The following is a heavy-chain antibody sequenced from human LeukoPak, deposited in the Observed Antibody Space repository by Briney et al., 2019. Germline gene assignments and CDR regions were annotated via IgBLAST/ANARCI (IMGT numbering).Heavy chain of an antibody. CDR2: ITSSGNT. Sequence: SETLSLTCTVSGYSISSGYYWGWIRQPPGKRLEWVGSITSSGNTYYNPTLKSRVTISVDTSKNLFSLNLTSVTAADAAVYYCARDLGYSGFDWAPWGQGTLVTVSS. D-gene: IGHD5-12*01. CDR1: GYSISSGYY. CDR3: ARDLGYSGFDWAP. V-gene: IGHV4-38-2*02. J-gene: IGHJ5*02.